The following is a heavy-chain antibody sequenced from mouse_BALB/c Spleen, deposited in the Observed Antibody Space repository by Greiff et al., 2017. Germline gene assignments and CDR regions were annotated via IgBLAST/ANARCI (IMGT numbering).Heavy chain of an antibody. V-gene: IGHV5-9-4*01. CDR2: ISSGGSYT. J-gene: IGHJ2*01. CDR3: ARAPYGNHYFDY. D-gene: IGHD2-10*02. Sequence: EVQLVESGGGLVKPGGSLKLSCAASGFTFSSYAMSWVRQSPEKRLEWVAEISSGGSYTYYPDTVTGRFTISRDNAKNTLYLEMSSLRSEDTAMYYCARAPYGNHYFDYWGQGTTLTVSS. CDR1: GFTFSSYA.